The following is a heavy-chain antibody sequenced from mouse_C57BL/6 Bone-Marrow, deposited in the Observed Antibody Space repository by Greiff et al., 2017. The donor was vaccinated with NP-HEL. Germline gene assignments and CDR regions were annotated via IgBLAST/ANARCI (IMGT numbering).Heavy chain of an antibody. CDR3: ARGPSITTVVADYAMDY. J-gene: IGHJ4*01. V-gene: IGHV5-4*01. D-gene: IGHD1-1*01. CDR1: GFTFSSYA. Sequence: EVQGVESGGGLVKPGGSLKLSCAASGFTFSSYAMSWVRQTPEKRLEWVATISDGGSYTYYPDNVKGRFTISRDNAKNNLYLQMSHLKSEDTAMYYCARGPSITTVVADYAMDYWGQGTSVTVSS. CDR2: ISDGGSYT.